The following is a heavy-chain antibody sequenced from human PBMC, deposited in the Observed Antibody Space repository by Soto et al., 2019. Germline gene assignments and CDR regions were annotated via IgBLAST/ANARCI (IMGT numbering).Heavy chain of an antibody. D-gene: IGHD2-21*02. V-gene: IGHV1-24*01. J-gene: IGHJ3*02. CDR3: ATSRFYCGGACYVGDADAFDI. CDR1: GYTLTELS. Sequence: ASVKVSCKVSGYTLTELSMHWVQQAPGKGLEWMGGFDPEDGETIYAQKFQGRVTMTENTSTDTAYMELTSLRSEDTAVYYCATSRFYCGGACYVGDADAFDIWGQGTMVTVSS. CDR2: FDPEDGET.